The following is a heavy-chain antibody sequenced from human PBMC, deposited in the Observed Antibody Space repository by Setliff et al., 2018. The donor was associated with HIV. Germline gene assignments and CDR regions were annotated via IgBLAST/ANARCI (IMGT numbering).Heavy chain of an antibody. CDR3: AREDVGGLYHLQSGGWPPQSHYYYYYMDV. Sequence: RASVKVSCKASGGNFNNYGISWVRQAPGQGLEWMGRITPIFATANYAQNFQDRVTITADTSARIVYMELSSLRSDDTAVYYCAREDVGGLYHLQSGGWPPQSHYYYYYMDVWGKGTTVTVSS. CDR2: ITPIFATA. CDR1: GGNFNNYG. V-gene: IGHV1-69*06. J-gene: IGHJ6*03. D-gene: IGHD2-2*01.